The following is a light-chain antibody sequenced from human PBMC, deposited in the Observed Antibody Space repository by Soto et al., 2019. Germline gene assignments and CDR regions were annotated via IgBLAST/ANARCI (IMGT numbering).Light chain of an antibody. CDR2: DVS. J-gene: IGLJ1*01. CDR3: SSYTSSSTLVV. Sequence: QSVLTQPASVSGSPGQSITISCTGTSSDVGGYNYVSWYQQHPGKAHKLMIYDVSNRPSGVSNRFSGSKSGNTASLTISGLQAEDEADYYCSSYTSSSTLVVFGTGTKVT. V-gene: IGLV2-14*01. CDR1: SSDVGGYNY.